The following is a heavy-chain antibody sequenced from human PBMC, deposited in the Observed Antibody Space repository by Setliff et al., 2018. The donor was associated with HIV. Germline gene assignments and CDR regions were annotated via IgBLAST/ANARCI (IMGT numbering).Heavy chain of an antibody. CDR1: GFTFSSYG. Sequence: LRLSCAASGFTFSSYGMNWVRQAPGKGLEWVSSISSNGKHIYYADSVNGRFTISRDNGEKSVSLQMNSLRGEDSAIYYCARLGGAAFDYWGHGILVTVSS. CDR2: ISSNGKHI. V-gene: IGHV3-21*01. CDR3: ARLGGAAFDY. J-gene: IGHJ4*01. D-gene: IGHD3-16*01.